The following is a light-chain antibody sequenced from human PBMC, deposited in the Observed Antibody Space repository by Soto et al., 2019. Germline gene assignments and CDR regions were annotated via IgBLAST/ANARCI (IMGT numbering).Light chain of an antibody. CDR3: QQYGSSPYT. V-gene: IGKV3-20*01. CDR2: GAS. J-gene: IGKJ2*01. CDR1: QSGSSNY. Sequence: EIVLTQSPATLSLSPGERATLSCRASQSGSSNYLAWYQQKPGQAPRLLMYGASSRATGIPARFSGSGSGTDFPLTISRVEPEDFGVYYCQQYGSSPYTFGQGTKLEIK.